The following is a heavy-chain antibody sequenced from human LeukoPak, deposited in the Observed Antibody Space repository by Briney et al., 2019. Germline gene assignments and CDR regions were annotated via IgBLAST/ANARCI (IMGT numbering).Heavy chain of an antibody. D-gene: IGHD2-2*01. J-gene: IGHJ4*02. V-gene: IGHV4-34*01. CDR2: INHSGST. CDR3: ARADCSSTSCYGRLIDY. CDR1: GGSFSGYY. Sequence: SETLSLTCAVSGGSFSGYYWSWIRQPPGKGLEWIGEINHSGSTNYNPSLKSRVTISVDTSKNQFSLKLSSVTAADTAVYYCARADCSSTSCYGRLIDYWGQGTLVTVSS.